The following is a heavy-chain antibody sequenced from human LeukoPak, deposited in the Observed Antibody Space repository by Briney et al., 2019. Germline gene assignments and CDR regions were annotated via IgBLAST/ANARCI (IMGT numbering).Heavy chain of an antibody. CDR2: VYPGDSDT. J-gene: IGHJ6*03. D-gene: IGHD6-13*01. V-gene: IGHV5-51*01. CDR3: ARLSSAGGFCLAYYYMDV. CDR1: GYTFTSNW. Sequence: GESLKISCRGSGYTFTSNWIGWVRQMPGKGLEWMGIVYPGDSDTIYSPPFQGQVTISADKSISTAYLQWRSLKASDSAMYYCARLSSAGGFCLAYYYMDVWVKGTTVTVSS.